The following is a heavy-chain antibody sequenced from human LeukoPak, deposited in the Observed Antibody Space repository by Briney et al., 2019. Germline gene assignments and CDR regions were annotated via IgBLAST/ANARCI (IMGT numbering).Heavy chain of an antibody. V-gene: IGHV3-21*01. CDR3: ARWVEVATKDEGFDY. CDR1: GFTFSSYC. J-gene: IGHJ4*02. D-gene: IGHD5-24*01. CDR2: ISSSSRYI. Sequence: GGSLRLSCAASGFTFSSYCMSWVRQAPGKGLEWVSSISSSSRYIYYEDSVEGRFTISRDNAKNSLYLQMNSLRAEDTAVYYCARWVEVATKDEGFDYWGQGTLVTVSS.